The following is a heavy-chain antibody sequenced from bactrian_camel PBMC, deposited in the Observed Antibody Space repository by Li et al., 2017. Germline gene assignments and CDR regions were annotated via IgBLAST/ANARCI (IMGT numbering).Heavy chain of an antibody. CDR3: AAAGSIWWLGLDY. CDR1: GFTFSSYG. V-gene: IGHV3S7*01. J-gene: IGHJ4*01. D-gene: IGHD1*01. CDR2: IHQDGSNT. Sequence: VQLVESGGGLVQPGGSLRLSCATSGFTFSSYGMSWVRQAPGKGLEWVSGIHQDGSNTYYGDSVKGRFTISRDNAKNTLYLQMNSLKPEDTAVYYCAAAGSIWWLGLDYWGQGTQVTVS.